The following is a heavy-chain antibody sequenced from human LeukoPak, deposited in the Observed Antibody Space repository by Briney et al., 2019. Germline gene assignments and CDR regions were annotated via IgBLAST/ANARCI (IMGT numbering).Heavy chain of an antibody. CDR3: AKDREYSGSYRPGPTRYYYGMDV. CDR1: GFPFSSYA. V-gene: IGHV3-23*01. Sequence: GGSLGLSCAASGFPFSSYAMSGVRQAPGKGLDWVSGIRGTGGNTYYTDSVKGRFTISRDNSKNTLYLQMNSLRAEDTAVFYCAKDREYSGSYRPGPTRYYYGMDVWGQGTTVTVSS. D-gene: IGHD1-26*01. CDR2: IRGTGGNT. J-gene: IGHJ6*02.